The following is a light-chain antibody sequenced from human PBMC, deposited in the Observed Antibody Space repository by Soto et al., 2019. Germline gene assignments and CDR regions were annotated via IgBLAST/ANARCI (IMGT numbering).Light chain of an antibody. CDR2: RGS. Sequence: DIQMTQSPSTLSAYGGDTVTFTCRASQSIGNWMAWYQQTPGKAPKLLIYRGSSLQSGVPSRFSGSGSGTEFTLTSVNLQPDDFAVYFCQQFNIYPYTFGPGTKLEI. J-gene: IGKJ2*01. CDR1: QSIGNW. V-gene: IGKV1-5*03. CDR3: QQFNIYPYT.